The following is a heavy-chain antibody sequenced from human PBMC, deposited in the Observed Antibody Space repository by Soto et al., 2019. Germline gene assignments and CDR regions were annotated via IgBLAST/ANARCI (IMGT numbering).Heavy chain of an antibody. CDR1: GGSITSCY. CDR2: IYYSGTT. CDR3: ARALYGSGVLDV. Sequence: SETLSLTCTVSGGSITSCYWSCIRQPPGKGLEWIGTIYYSGTTNYNPSLKSRVTISVDTSKNQFSLRLSSVTAADTAVYYCARALYGSGVLDVWGQGTTVTVSS. J-gene: IGHJ6*02. D-gene: IGHD3-10*01. V-gene: IGHV4-59*12.